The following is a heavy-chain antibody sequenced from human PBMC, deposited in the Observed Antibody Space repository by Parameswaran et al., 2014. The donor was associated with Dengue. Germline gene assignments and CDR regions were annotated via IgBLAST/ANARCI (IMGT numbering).Heavy chain of an antibody. V-gene: IGHV1-69*06. CDR3: AGGTDLQYYFYNMDV. Sequence: SWMRQAPGQGLEWMGAIIPIFAATNYAQKFQGRVTMTADISTNAAYMELSSLRSEDTAIYFCAGGTDLQYYFYNMDVWGQGTTVTVSS. CDR2: IIPIFAAT. J-gene: IGHJ6*02. D-gene: IGHD1/OR15-1a*01.